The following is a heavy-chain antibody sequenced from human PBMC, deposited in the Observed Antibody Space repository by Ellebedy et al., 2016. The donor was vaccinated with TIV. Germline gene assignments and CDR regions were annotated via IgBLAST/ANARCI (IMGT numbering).Heavy chain of an antibody. CDR2: IYSGNKT. J-gene: IGHJ4*02. CDR3: VRERFPMPT. CDR1: GFSVSSNY. V-gene: IGHV3-66*01. Sequence: PGGSLRLSCEASGFSVSSNYITRVRQAPGKGLQWVSVIYSGNKTHYADSVRGRFTISRDIFKNTIYLQMHGLRIEDTALYYCVRERFPMPTWGQGTLVIVSS. D-gene: IGHD3-16*01.